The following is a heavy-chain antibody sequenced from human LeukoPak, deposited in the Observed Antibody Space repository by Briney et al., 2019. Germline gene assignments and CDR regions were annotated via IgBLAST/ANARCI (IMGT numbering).Heavy chain of an antibody. CDR1: GYTFTTYG. CDR2: ISAYNGNT. V-gene: IGHV1-18*01. J-gene: IGHJ5*02. Sequence: ASVKVSCKASGYTFTTYGISWVRQAPGQGLEWMGWISAYNGNTNYAQKLQGRVTMTTDTSTSTGYMELSSLRSDDTAVYYCTLQRISFLNYFDPWGQGTLVTVSS. D-gene: IGHD2/OR15-2a*01. CDR3: TLQRISFLNYFDP.